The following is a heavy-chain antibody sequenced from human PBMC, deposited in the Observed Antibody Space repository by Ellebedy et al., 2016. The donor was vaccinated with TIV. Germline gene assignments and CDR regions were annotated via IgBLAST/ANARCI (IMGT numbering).Heavy chain of an antibody. D-gene: IGHD3-10*01. V-gene: IGHV5-51*01. CDR2: IYPDDSDT. Sequence: GESLKISCKDSGYSFNTNWIAWVRQVPGKGLEWMGIIYPDDSDTRYSPSFQGQVTISADKSISTAFLQWRSLEASDTGVYYCATVVDDSGAYWGQGTLVTVSS. CDR1: GYSFNTNW. CDR3: ATVVDDSGAY. J-gene: IGHJ4*02.